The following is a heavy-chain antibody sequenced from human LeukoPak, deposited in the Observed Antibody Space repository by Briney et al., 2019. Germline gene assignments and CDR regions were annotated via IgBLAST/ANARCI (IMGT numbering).Heavy chain of an antibody. V-gene: IGHV1-69*04. CDR1: GGTFSSYA. J-gene: IGHJ4*02. D-gene: IGHD5-18*01. CDR3: ARVSSRGYSYGPNKTNYFDY. CDR2: IIPILGIA. Sequence: ASVKVSCKASGGTFSSYAISWVRQAPGQGLEWMGRIIPILGIANCAQKFQGRVTITADKSTSTAYMELSSLRSEDTAVDYCARVSSRGYSYGPNKTNYFDYWGQGTLVTVSS.